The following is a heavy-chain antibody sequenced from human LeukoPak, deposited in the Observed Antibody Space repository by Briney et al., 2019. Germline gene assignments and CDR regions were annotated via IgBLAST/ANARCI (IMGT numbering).Heavy chain of an antibody. CDR2: IYTSGST. CDR3: ARDKHSSWDFDY. D-gene: IGHD6-13*01. V-gene: IGHV4-4*07. J-gene: IGHJ4*02. Sequence: SETLSLTCTVSGGSISSYYWSWIRQPAGKGLEWIGRIYTSGSTNYNPSLKSRVTMSVDTSKNQFSLRLSSVTAADTAVYYCARDKHSSWDFDYWGQGTLVTVSS. CDR1: GGSISSYY.